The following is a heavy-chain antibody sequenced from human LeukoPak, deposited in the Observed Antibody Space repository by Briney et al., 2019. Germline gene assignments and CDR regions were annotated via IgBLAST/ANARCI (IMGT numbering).Heavy chain of an antibody. D-gene: IGHD3-10*01. CDR2: IRYDGSNK. CDR3: AKDQWWFGESNAFDI. V-gene: IGHV3-30*02. Sequence: GGSLRLSCAAFGFTFSSYGMHWVRQAPGKGLEWVSFIRYDGSNKYYADSAKGRFTISRDNSKNTLFLQMNSLRAEDTAVYYCAKDQWWFGESNAFDIWGQGTMVTVSS. CDR1: GFTFSSYG. J-gene: IGHJ3*02.